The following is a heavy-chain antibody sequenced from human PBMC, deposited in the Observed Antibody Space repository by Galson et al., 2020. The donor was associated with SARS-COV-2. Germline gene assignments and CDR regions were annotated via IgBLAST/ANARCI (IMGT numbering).Heavy chain of an antibody. V-gene: IGHV4-39*07. CDR2: VYYTGST. Sequence: SETLSLTCTVSGDSIGSGTSYWGWIRQPPGKGLEWIGVVYYTGSTYYKSSLKSRVTISIDTSKKQFSLNVNFVTAADTAVYYCARWVTTGRLGGFDIWGQVTMVSVSS. J-gene: IGHJ3*02. D-gene: IGHD4-17*01. CDR3: ARWVTTGRLGGFDI. CDR1: GDSIGSGTSY.